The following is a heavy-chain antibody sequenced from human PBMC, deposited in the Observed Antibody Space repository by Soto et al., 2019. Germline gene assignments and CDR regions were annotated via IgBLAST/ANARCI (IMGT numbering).Heavy chain of an antibody. Sequence: GASVKVSCKASGYTFTTYAMHWVRQAPGQRLERMGWINAGNGATKYSQNFQDRVTIARDASANTAFMELSSLRSEDTAVYYCARGSAAAGPYYFDYWAQGTLVTVSS. CDR3: ARGSAAAGPYYFDY. CDR2: INAGNGAT. J-gene: IGHJ4*02. CDR1: GYTFTTYA. D-gene: IGHD6-13*01. V-gene: IGHV1-3*01.